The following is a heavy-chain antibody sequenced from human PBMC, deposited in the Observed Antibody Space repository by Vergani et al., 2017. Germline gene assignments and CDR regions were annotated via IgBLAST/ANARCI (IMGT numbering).Heavy chain of an antibody. CDR2: IIPILGIA. J-gene: IGHJ4*02. CDR1: GGTFSSYA. Sequence: QVQLVQSGAEVKKPGSSVKVSCKASGGTFSSYAISWVRQAPGQGLEWMGRIIPILGIANYAQKFQGRVTITADKSTSTAYMVLSSLRSEDTAVYYCARERVEVGGSYLRDYWGQGTLVTVSS. D-gene: IGHD1-26*01. CDR3: ARERVEVGGSYLRDY. V-gene: IGHV1-69*04.